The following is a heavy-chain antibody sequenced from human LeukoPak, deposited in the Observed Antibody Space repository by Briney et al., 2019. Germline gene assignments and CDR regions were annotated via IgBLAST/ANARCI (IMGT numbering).Heavy chain of an antibody. CDR2: INHSGST. CDR1: GGSFSGYY. J-gene: IGHJ6*02. Sequence: SETLSLTCAVYGGSFSGYYGSWIRQPPGKGLEWIGEINHSGSTNYNPSLKSRVTISVDTSKNQFSLKLSSVTAADTAVYYCARGTRNIVVVPAAIYRGQDGMDVWGQGTTVTVSS. V-gene: IGHV4-34*01. D-gene: IGHD2-2*01. CDR3: ARGTRNIVVVPAAIYRGQDGMDV.